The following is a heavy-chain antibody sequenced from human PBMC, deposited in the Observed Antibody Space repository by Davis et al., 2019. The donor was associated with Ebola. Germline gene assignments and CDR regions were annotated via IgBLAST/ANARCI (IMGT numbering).Heavy chain of an antibody. Sequence: GESLKISCAASGFTFTPTWMNWVRQAPGKGLEWVSYITGGSVTIYYADSVKGRFTVTRDKAKNSLYLQMNSLRDEDTAVYYCAMSDYTSGNSYGMDVWGQGTTVTVSS. D-gene: IGHD3-10*01. CDR3: AMSDYTSGNSYGMDV. CDR2: ITGGSVTI. V-gene: IGHV3-48*02. J-gene: IGHJ6*02. CDR1: GFTFTPTW.